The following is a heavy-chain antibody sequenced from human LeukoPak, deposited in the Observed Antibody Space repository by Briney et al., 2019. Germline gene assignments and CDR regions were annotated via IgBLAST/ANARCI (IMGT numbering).Heavy chain of an antibody. D-gene: IGHD4-11*01. Sequence: SETLSLTCTVSGASISNYKWSWIRQTAGKRLEWIGHIDSSGGTYYNPSLKSGVTMSVDTSKNQVFVKLTSVTAADTAVYYCVRDGYSTAWGYYSDSWGQGILVTVSS. CDR3: VRDGYSTAWGYYSDS. V-gene: IGHV4-4*07. CDR2: IDSSGGT. J-gene: IGHJ4*02. CDR1: GASISNYK.